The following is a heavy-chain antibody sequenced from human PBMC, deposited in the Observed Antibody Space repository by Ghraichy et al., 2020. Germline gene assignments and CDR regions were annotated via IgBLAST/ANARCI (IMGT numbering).Heavy chain of an antibody. CDR2: IKTDGSTT. D-gene: IGHD3-10*01. CDR1: GLTFSSYG. Sequence: LSLTCAASGLTFSSYGMHWVRQAPGKGLEWVSHIKTDGSTTNYADSVRGRFTISRDNAKNTLYLQMNSLRADDTAVYYCSTSPRADRGNYWGQGTLVPVS. J-gene: IGHJ4*02. CDR3: STSPRADRGNY. V-gene: IGHV3-74*01.